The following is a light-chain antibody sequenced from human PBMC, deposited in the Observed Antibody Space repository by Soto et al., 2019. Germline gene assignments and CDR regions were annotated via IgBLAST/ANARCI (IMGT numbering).Light chain of an antibody. CDR1: SSNIGTNT. CDR2: SDN. J-gene: IGLJ2*01. Sequence: HSVLTQPPSASGTPGQRVTIFCSGSSSNIGTNTVIWYQQLPGAAPKVLIYSDNQRPSGVPDRFSGSKSGTSASLAISGLQSEDEADYYCAAWDVSLVVFGGGTKLTVL. V-gene: IGLV1-44*01. CDR3: AAWDVSLVV.